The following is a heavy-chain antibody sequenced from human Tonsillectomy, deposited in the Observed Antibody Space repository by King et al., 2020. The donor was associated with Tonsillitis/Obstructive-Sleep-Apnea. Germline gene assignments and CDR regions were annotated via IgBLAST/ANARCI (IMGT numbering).Heavy chain of an antibody. V-gene: IGHV4-39*01. CDR1: GGSISSSSYY. CDR2: IYDSGST. CDR3: ARLCRRSTSCYTGDDY. Sequence: QLQESGPGLVKPSETLSLTCTVSGGSISSSSYYWGWIRQPPGKGREWIGSIYDSGSTYYNPSLKSRVTISVDTSKNQFSLKMSSVTAADTAVYYCARLCRRSTSCYTGDDYWGQGTLVTVSS. D-gene: IGHD2-2*02. J-gene: IGHJ4*02.